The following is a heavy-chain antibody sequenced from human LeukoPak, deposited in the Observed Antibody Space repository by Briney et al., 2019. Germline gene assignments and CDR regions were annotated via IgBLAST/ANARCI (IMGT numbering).Heavy chain of an antibody. CDR3: ATCLTETVTMVRGVPYNWFDP. CDR2: ISGSGGST. Sequence: PGGSLRLSCAASGFTFSSYAMSWVRQAPGKGLEWVSAISGSGGSTYYADSVKGRFTISRDNSKNTLYLQMNSLRAEDTAVYYCATCLTETVTMVRGVPYNWFDPWGQGTLVTVSS. J-gene: IGHJ5*02. V-gene: IGHV3-23*01. D-gene: IGHD3-10*01. CDR1: GFTFSSYA.